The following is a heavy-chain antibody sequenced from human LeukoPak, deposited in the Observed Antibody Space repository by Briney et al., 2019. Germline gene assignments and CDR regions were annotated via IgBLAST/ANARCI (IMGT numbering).Heavy chain of an antibody. V-gene: IGHV3-64D*06. J-gene: IGHJ4*02. Sequence: GGSQRLFCSAPGFTFSIYAMHWVRHAPGEGLEYVSSISSNGGSTYYAHSVKGRLTISRDNSKNTLYLQMSSLRGEDMALYYCVKERGLDWGEGTLVSVSS. D-gene: IGHD5-12*01. CDR1: GFTFSIYA. CDR3: VKERGLD. CDR2: ISSNGGST.